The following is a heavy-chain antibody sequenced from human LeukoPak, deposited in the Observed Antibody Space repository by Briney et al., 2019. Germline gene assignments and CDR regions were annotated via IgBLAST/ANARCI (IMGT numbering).Heavy chain of an antibody. CDR2: IKKDGSEK. CDR3: ARVEDYDILTGFDY. CDR1: GFTFSSYY. J-gene: IGHJ4*02. D-gene: IGHD3-9*01. V-gene: IGHV3-7*01. Sequence: GGSLRLSCAASGFTFSSYYMSWVRQAPGKGLEWVANIKKDGSEKYYVDSVKGRFTISRDNAKTSLYLQMISLRAEDTAVYYCARVEDYDILTGFDYWGQGTLVTVSS.